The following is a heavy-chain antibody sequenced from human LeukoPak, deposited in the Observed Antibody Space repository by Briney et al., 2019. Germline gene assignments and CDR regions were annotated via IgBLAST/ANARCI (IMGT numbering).Heavy chain of an antibody. CDR1: GFTFSSYA. V-gene: IGHV3-23*01. CDR2: ISGSGGST. J-gene: IGHJ4*02. D-gene: IGHD4-23*01. CDR3: AKVWEDYGGNSRNYFDY. Sequence: GGSLRLSCAASGFTFSSYAMSWVRQAPGKGLEWVSAISGSGGSTYYADSVKGRFTISRDNSRNTLYLQMNSLRAEDTAVYYCAKVWEDYGGNSRNYFDYWGQGTLVTVSS.